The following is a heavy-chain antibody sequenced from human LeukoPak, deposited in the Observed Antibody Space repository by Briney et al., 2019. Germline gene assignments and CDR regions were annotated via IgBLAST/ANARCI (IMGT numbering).Heavy chain of an antibody. Sequence: SVKVSCKASGGTFSSYVISWVRQAPGQGLEWMGGIIPIFGTANYAQKFQGRVTITADESTSTAYMELSSLRSEDTAVYYCARSSRYSSGWYEGYYYGMDVWGQGTTVTVSS. CDR1: GGTFSSYV. J-gene: IGHJ6*02. CDR2: IIPIFGTA. CDR3: ARSSRYSSGWYEGYYYGMDV. D-gene: IGHD6-19*01. V-gene: IGHV1-69*13.